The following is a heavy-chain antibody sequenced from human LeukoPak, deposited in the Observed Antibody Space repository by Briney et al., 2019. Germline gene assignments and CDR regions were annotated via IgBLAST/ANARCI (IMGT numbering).Heavy chain of an antibody. Sequence: GGSLRLSCAASGFTFSDYGMHWVRQVPGKGLEWVAFIRYDGNNQYYADSAKGRFTISRDNSKNTLSLQMNSLRAEDTAVYYCASVITMKHYWGQGTLVTVSP. CDR1: GFTFSDYG. CDR3: ASVITMKHY. J-gene: IGHJ4*02. D-gene: IGHD3-22*01. V-gene: IGHV3-30*02. CDR2: IRYDGNNQ.